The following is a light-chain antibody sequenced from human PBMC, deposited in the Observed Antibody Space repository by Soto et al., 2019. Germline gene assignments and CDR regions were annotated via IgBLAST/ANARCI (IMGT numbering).Light chain of an antibody. V-gene: IGLV1-44*01. CDR1: SSNIGSNT. Sequence: QSVLTQPPSASGTPGQRVTISCSGNSSNIGSNTVNWYQQLPGTAPKLLIYSNNQRPSGVPDRFSGSKSGTSASLAISGLQSEDEADYYCAAWDDSLNGVVFGGWTKVTVL. J-gene: IGLJ2*01. CDR2: SNN. CDR3: AAWDDSLNGVV.